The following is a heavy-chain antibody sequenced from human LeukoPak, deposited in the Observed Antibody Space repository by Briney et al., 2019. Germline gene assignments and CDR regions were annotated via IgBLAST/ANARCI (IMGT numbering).Heavy chain of an antibody. CDR2: IWCDGSNK. D-gene: IGHD3-9*01. CDR3: ARDPDYDILTGYYNKPHFDY. CDR1: GFTFSSYG. V-gene: IGHV3-33*01. J-gene: IGHJ4*02. Sequence: GGSLRLSCAASGFTFSSYGMHWVRQAPGKGLEWVAVIWCDGSNKYYADSVKGRFTISRDNSKNTLYLQMNSLRAEDTAVYYCARDPDYDILTGYYNKPHFDYWGQGTLVTVSS.